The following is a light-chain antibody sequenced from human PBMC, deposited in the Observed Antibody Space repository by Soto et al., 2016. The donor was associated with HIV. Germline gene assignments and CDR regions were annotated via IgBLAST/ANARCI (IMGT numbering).Light chain of an antibody. CDR2: AAS. J-gene: IGKJ1*01. Sequence: AIRMTQSPSSFSASTGDRVTITCRAGQGISSYLAWYQQKPGKAPKLLIYAASTLQSGVPSRFSGSGSGTDFTLTISCLQSEDFATYYCQQLNSYPRTFGQGT. V-gene: IGKV1-8*01. CDR1: QGISSY. CDR3: QQLNSYPRT.